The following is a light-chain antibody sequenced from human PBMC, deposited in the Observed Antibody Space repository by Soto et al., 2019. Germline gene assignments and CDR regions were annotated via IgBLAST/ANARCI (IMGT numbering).Light chain of an antibody. Sequence: ENVLTQSPGTLSLSPGERATLSCRASQSVISRYFAWYQQKPGQAPRLLIYGASSRATGIPDRFSGSGSGTDFTLTISRLEPEDFAVYYCQQYGSSPGTFGQGTKV. V-gene: IGKV3-20*01. CDR3: QQYGSSPGT. J-gene: IGKJ1*01. CDR1: QSVISRY. CDR2: GAS.